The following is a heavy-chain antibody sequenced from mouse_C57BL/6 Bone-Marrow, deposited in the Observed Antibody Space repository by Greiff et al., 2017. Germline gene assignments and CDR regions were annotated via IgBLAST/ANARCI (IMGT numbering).Heavy chain of an antibody. V-gene: IGHV14-4*01. J-gene: IGHJ3*01. Sequence: EVQLQQSGAELVRPGASVKLSCTASGFNIKDDDMHWVKQRPEQGLAWIGWIDPENGDTEYASKLQGKATITADTTSNTAYLQLSSLTSEDTAVYYCTTHYYYLWFAYCGQGTLVTVSA. CDR1: GFNIKDDD. D-gene: IGHD2-4*01. CDR3: TTHYYYLWFAY. CDR2: IDPENGDT.